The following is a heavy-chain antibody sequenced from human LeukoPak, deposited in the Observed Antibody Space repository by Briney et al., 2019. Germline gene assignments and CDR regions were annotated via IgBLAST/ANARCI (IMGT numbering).Heavy chain of an antibody. CDR3: ARGISRTVAVTFYYYYYMDV. CDR1: GGTFSSYA. D-gene: IGHD6-19*01. CDR2: IIPIFDTA. J-gene: IGHJ6*03. Sequence: SVKVSCKASGGTFSSYAISWVRQAPGQGLEWMGGIIPIFDTANYAQKFQGRVTITADESTSTAYMELSRLRSDDTAVYYCARGISRTVAVTFYYYYYMDVWGKGTTVTVSS. V-gene: IGHV1-69*13.